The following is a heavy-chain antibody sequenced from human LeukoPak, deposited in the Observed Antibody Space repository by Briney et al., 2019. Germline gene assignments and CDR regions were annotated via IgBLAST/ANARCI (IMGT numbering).Heavy chain of an antibody. D-gene: IGHD4-17*01. CDR2: MNPNNSNT. CDR1: GYTFTSYD. Sequence: ASVKLSCKASGYTFTSYDINWVRQATGQGLEWMGWMNPNNSNTGYAHKVKGRVTITRDTSINTAYMQLSSLRCEDTAVYYCARAGRFAGDYFNWGQGTLVTVSS. CDR3: ARAGRFAGDYFN. V-gene: IGHV1-8*03. J-gene: IGHJ4*02.